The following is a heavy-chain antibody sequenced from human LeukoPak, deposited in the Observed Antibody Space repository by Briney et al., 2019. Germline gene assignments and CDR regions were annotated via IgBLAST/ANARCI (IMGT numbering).Heavy chain of an antibody. V-gene: IGHV3-21*01. D-gene: IGHD2-21*02. J-gene: IGHJ3*02. CDR3: ASRNQYCGGDCFWAFDI. Sequence: PGGSLRLSCGASGFTFSRYSMNWVRQAPGKGLGWVSSISSSGSYIYYADSVKGRFTISRDNAKNSLYLQMNSLRAEDTAVYYCASRNQYCGGDCFWAFDIWGRGTMVTVSS. CDR2: ISSSGSYI. CDR1: GFTFSRYS.